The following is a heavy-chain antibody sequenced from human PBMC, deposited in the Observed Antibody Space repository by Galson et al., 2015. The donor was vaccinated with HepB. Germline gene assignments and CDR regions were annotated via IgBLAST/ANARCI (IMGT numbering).Heavy chain of an antibody. CDR1: GYTFTDYV. CDR3: ARSPLRFLDWLPYYDYYYMDV. Sequence: SVTVSCKASGYTFTDYVVNWVRQAPGQGLEWMGWMNTNTGKPTSAPGFAGRFVFSLDTSVTTAYLQISSLETDDTAVYYCARSPLRFLDWLPYYDYYYMDVWGEGTTVTVSS. V-gene: IGHV7-4-1*02. J-gene: IGHJ6*03. CDR2: MNTNTGKP. D-gene: IGHD3-3*01.